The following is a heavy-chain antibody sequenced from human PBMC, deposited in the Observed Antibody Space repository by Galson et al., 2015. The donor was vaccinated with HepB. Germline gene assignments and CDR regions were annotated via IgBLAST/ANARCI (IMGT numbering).Heavy chain of an antibody. J-gene: IGHJ6*03. V-gene: IGHV4-59*01. D-gene: IGHD1-26*01. CDR1: GGSISSYY. CDR3: ARVYRGSYYADWYYYYYYMDV. CDR2: IYYSGST. Sequence: ETLSLTCTVSGGSISSYYWSWIRQPPGKGLEWIGYIYYSGSTNYNPSLKSRVTISVDTSKNQFSLKLSSVTAADTAVYYCARVYRGSYYADWYYYYYYMDVWGKGTTVTVSS.